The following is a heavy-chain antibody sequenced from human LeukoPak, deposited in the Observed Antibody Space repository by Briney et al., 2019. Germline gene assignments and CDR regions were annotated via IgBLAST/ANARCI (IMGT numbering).Heavy chain of an antibody. Sequence: GRSLRLSCAASGFTFSSYAMHWVRQAPGKGLEWVAVISYDGSNKYYADSVKGRFTISRDNSKNTLYLQMNSLRAEDTAVYYCAKRVGATRILRYYYYYMDVWGKGTTVTVSS. CDR2: ISYDGSNK. J-gene: IGHJ6*03. CDR3: AKRVGATRILRYYYYYMDV. CDR1: GFTFSSYA. D-gene: IGHD1-26*01. V-gene: IGHV3-30*04.